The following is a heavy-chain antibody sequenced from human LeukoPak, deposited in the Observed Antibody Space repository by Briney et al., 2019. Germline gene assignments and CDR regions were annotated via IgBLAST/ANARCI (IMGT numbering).Heavy chain of an antibody. Sequence: PGGSLRLSCAASGFTFSSYAMHWVRQAPGKGLEWVAVISYDGSNKYYADSVKGRFTISRDNSKNTLYLQMNSLRAEDTAVYYCARVLAYYYDSSGRDAIWGQGTMVTVSS. V-gene: IGHV3-30-3*01. CDR2: ISYDGSNK. CDR1: GFTFSSYA. D-gene: IGHD3-22*01. CDR3: ARVLAYYYDSSGRDAI. J-gene: IGHJ3*02.